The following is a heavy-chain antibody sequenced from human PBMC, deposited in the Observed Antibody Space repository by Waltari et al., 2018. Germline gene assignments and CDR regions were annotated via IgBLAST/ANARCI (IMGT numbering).Heavy chain of an antibody. CDR2: INHSGST. D-gene: IGHD2-2*02. Sequence: QVQLQQWGAGLLKPSEALSRTCAVHGGYFSGSSWIWPRQPPGKGLEVIGEINHSGSTNYNPSLKSRVTISVDTSKNQFSLKLSSVTAADTAVYFCARGGRCRSTSCYTSFHYWGQGTLVTVSS. V-gene: IGHV4-34*01. J-gene: IGHJ1*01. CDR3: ARGGRCRSTSCYTSFHY. CDR1: GGYFSGSS.